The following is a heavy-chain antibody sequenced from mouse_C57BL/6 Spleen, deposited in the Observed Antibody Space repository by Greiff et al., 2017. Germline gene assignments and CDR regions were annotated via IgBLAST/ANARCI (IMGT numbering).Heavy chain of an antibody. CDR1: GFTFTDYY. CDR2: IRNKANGYTT. D-gene: IGHD1-1*01. Sequence: EVHLVESGGGLVQPGGSLSLSCAASGFTFTDYYMSWVRQPPGKALEWLGFIRNKANGYTTEYSASVKGRFTISRDNSQSILYLQMNALRAEDSATYDCARYIYPITLRYFDVWGTGTTVTVSS. CDR3: ARYIYPITLRYFDV. J-gene: IGHJ1*03. V-gene: IGHV7-3*01.